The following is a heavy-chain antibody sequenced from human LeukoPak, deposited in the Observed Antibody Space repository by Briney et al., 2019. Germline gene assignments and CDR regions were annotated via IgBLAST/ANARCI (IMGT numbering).Heavy chain of an antibody. CDR3: TGSGLEPLDY. V-gene: IGHV3-74*01. CDR1: GFTFSSYW. CDR2: INSDGSST. Sequence: PGGSLRLSCAASGFTFSSYWMHWVRQAPGKGLVCVSRINSDGSSTSYADSVKGRFTISRDNAKNTLYLQMNSLRAEDTAVYYCTGSGLEPLDYWGQGTLVTVSS. D-gene: IGHD1-14*01. J-gene: IGHJ4*02.